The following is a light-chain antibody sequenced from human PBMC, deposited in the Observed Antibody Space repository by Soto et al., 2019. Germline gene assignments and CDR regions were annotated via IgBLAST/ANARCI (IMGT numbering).Light chain of an antibody. CDR2: GAS. Sequence: EIVLTQSPGILSLSPGERATLSCRASQTITGSYLAWYQQKPGQAPRLLIYGASIRATGIPDRFSGSGSGTDFTLTINRLEPEDFAVYYCQQYGSSPRTFGQGTKVEIK. CDR1: QTITGSY. V-gene: IGKV3-20*01. CDR3: QQYGSSPRT. J-gene: IGKJ1*01.